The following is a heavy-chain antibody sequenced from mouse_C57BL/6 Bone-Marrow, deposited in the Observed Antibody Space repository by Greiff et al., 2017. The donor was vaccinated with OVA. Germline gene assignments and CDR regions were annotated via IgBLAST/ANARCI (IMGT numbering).Heavy chain of an antibody. Sequence: VQLQQSGAELVKPGASVKMSCKASGYTFTSYWITWVKQRPGQGLEWIGDIYPGSGSTNYNEKFKSKATLTVDTSSSTAYMQLSSLTSEDSAVYYCARVNYDYDGGGFDYWGQGTTLTVSS. V-gene: IGHV1-55*01. CDR2: IYPGSGST. CDR1: GYTFTSYW. D-gene: IGHD2-4*01. CDR3: ARVNYDYDGGGFDY. J-gene: IGHJ2*01.